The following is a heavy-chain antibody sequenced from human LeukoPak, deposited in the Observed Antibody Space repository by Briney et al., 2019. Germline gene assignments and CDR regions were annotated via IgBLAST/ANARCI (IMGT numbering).Heavy chain of an antibody. CDR2: ISSSGSTT. CDR1: GFTFSSYE. D-gene: IGHD4-23*01. J-gene: IGHJ4*02. CDR3: ARGRSYL. Sequence: GGSLRLSCAASGFTFSSYEMNWVRQAPGKGLEWVSYISSSGSTTYYADSVKGRFTISRDNTKNSLYLQMNSLRVEDTAVYYCARGRSYLWGQGTLVTVSS. V-gene: IGHV3-48*03.